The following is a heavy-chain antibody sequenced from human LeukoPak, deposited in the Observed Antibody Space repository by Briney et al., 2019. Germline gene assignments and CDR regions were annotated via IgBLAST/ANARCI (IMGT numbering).Heavy chain of an antibody. CDR1: GYSISSGYY. J-gene: IGHJ4*02. V-gene: IGHV4-38-2*02. CDR3: ASEYFYWLSPTYY. Sequence: SETLSLTCTVSGYSISSGYYWGWIRQPPGKGLEWIGSIYHSGSTYYNPSLKSRVTISVDTSKNQFSLKLSSVTAANTAVYYCASEYFYWLSPTYYWGQGTLVTVSS. D-gene: IGHD3-9*01. CDR2: IYHSGST.